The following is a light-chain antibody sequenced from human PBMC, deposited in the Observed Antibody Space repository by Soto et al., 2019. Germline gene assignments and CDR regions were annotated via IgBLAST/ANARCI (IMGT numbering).Light chain of an antibody. CDR1: QSVSYY. V-gene: IGKV3-11*01. Sequence: EIVLTQSPATLSLSPGERATLSCRASQSVSYYLAWYQQKRGQAPRLLLYEASKRAPGIPARFSGSGSVTDLTLSISSLEPEAFAVYYCQQCSNRPPIAFGQGTRLEI. CDR2: EAS. CDR3: QQCSNRPPIA. J-gene: IGKJ5*01.